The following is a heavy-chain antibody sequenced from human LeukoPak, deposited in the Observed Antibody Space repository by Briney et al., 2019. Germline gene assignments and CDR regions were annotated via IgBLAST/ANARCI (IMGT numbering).Heavy chain of an antibody. J-gene: IGHJ6*03. V-gene: IGHV4-39*01. Sequence: SETLSLTCTVSGGSISSSSYYWGWIRQPPGKGLEWIGSIYYSGSTYYNPSLMSRVTISVDTSKNQFSLKLTSVTAADTAVYYCARQGAGYYYYYMDVWGKGATVTISS. CDR2: IYYSGST. CDR1: GGSISSSSYY. CDR3: ARQGAGYYYYYMDV.